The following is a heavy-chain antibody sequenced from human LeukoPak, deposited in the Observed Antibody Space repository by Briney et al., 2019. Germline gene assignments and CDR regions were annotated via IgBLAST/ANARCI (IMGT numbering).Heavy chain of an antibody. J-gene: IGHJ4*02. CDR1: GYTFTGYY. V-gene: IGHV1-2*02. Sequence: GASVKVSCKASGYTFTGYYMHWVRQAPGQGLEWMGWVNPNSGGTNYAQKFQGRVTMTRDTSISTAYMELSRLRSDDTAVYYCATPPTDEDCSGGSCYGYYYWGQGTLVTVSS. CDR2: VNPNSGGT. CDR3: ATPPTDEDCSGGSCYGYYY. D-gene: IGHD2-15*01.